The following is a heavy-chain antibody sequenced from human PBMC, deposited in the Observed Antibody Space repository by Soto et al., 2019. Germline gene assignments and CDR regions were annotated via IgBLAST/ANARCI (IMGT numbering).Heavy chain of an antibody. CDR1: GDSVSSNSAA. J-gene: IGHJ4*02. D-gene: IGHD3-10*01. CDR2: TYYNSIWYT. CDR3: ARNNYGSGSYYSSFDD. Sequence: QVQLQQSGPGLVKPSQTLSLTCVISGDSVSSNSAAWNWIRQSPSRGLEWLGRTYYNSIWYTDYALFVKSRLTINPDTSKNQVTLQLNSVPPEDTAVYYCARNNYGSGSYYSSFDDWGQGILVTVSS. V-gene: IGHV6-1*01.